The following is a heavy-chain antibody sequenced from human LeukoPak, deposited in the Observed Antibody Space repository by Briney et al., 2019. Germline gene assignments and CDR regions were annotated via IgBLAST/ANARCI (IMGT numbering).Heavy chain of an antibody. V-gene: IGHV4-59*08. CDR3: ARLKLGAYFDL. D-gene: IGHD3-16*01. J-gene: IGHJ2*01. CDR2: VYNSGDT. CDR1: GGSTSSDY. Sequence: SETLSLTCTVSGGSTSSDYWSWIRQSPGKGLEWVGYVYNSGDTGKNPSLRSRVTVLLDTSRNQCSLKLTSVSAADTAVYYCARLKLGAYFDLWGRGTLVTVSS.